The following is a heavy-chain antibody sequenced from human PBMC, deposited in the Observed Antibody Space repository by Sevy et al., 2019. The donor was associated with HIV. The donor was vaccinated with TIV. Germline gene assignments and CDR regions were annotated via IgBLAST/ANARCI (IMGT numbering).Heavy chain of an antibody. CDR3: ARPSYDTSGSSFLDY. CDR2: ISTHNGDT. D-gene: IGHD3-22*01. Sequence: ASVKVSCKTSNYTFTSYGITWVRQAPGQGLEWMGWISTHNGDTNHAQKLQDRFTMTTDTSTSTAYMELRSLRSDDTAMYYCARPSYDTSGSSFLDYWGQGTLVTVSS. J-gene: IGHJ4*02. CDR1: NYTFTSYG. V-gene: IGHV1-18*01.